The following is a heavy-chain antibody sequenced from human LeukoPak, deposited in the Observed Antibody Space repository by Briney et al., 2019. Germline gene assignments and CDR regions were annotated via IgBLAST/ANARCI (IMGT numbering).Heavy chain of an antibody. J-gene: IGHJ4*02. Sequence: PGGSLRLSCTVYGFSFTDYYMSWIRQAPGKGLEWVSYISSSGSTIYYADSVKGRFTISRDSAKNSLYLQMNSLRAEDTAVYYCAREGSARTFFDYWGQGTLVTVSS. CDR2: ISSSGSTI. D-gene: IGHD6-6*01. V-gene: IGHV3-11*01. CDR3: AREGSARTFFDY. CDR1: GFSFTDYY.